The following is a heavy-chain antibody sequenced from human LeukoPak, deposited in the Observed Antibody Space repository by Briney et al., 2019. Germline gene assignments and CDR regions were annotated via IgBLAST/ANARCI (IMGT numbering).Heavy chain of an antibody. CDR3: ARDNTGTRYYYYMDV. D-gene: IGHD1-7*01. CDR2: IYTSGST. Sequence: SETLSLTCAVSGGSISSYYWSWIRQPAGEGLEWIGRIYTSGSTNYNPSLKSRVTISVDKSKNQFSLKLSSVTAADTAVYYCARDNTGTRYYYYMDVWGKGTTVTVSS. J-gene: IGHJ6*03. V-gene: IGHV4-4*07. CDR1: GGSISSYY.